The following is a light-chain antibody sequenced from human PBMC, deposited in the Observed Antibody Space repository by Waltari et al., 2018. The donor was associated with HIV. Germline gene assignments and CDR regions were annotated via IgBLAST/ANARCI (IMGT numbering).Light chain of an antibody. CDR3: ATWDDTLDGVV. J-gene: IGLJ2*01. Sequence: QSALTQPPSASGTPGQRVTISCSGSDSNIGTYTVNWYRHLPGAAPELLIYANQQRPSGVPDRFSGSPSGTSASLAISGLESDDEGDYHCATWDDTLDGVVFGGGTKLTVL. V-gene: IGLV1-44*01. CDR1: DSNIGTYT. CDR2: ANQ.